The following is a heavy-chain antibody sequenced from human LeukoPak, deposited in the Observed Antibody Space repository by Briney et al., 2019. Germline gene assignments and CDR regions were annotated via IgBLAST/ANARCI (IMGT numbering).Heavy chain of an antibody. Sequence: AGGSLRLSCAASGFTFSSYGMHWVRQAPGKGLEWVAVIWYDGSNKYYADSVKGRFTISRDNSKNTLYLQMNSLRAEDTAVYYCARDPGGITIFGVAKGGYFDYWGQGTLVTVSS. J-gene: IGHJ4*02. V-gene: IGHV3-33*01. D-gene: IGHD3-3*01. CDR3: ARDPGGITIFGVAKGGYFDY. CDR1: GFTFSSYG. CDR2: IWYDGSNK.